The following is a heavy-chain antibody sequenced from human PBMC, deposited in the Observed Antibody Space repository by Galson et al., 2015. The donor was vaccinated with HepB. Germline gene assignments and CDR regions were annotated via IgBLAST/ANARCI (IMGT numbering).Heavy chain of an antibody. J-gene: IGHJ4*02. CDR2: IYYSGST. D-gene: IGHD6-19*01. CDR3: ARGVAGTPHFDY. V-gene: IGHV4-59*01. CDR1: GGSISSYY. Sequence: ETLSLTCTVSGGSISSYYWSWIRQPPGKGPEWIGYIYYSGSTNCNPSLKSRVTISVDTSKNQFSLKLSSVTAADTAVYYCARGVAGTPHFDYWGQGTLVTVSS.